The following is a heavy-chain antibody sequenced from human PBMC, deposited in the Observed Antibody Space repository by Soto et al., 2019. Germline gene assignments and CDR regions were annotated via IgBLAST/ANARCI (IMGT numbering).Heavy chain of an antibody. V-gene: IGHV6-1*01. Sequence: SQTLSLTCAISGDSVSSNSAAWNWIRQSPSRGLEWLGRTYYRSKGYNDYAVSVKSRITINPDTSKNQFSLQLNSVTPEDTAVYYCARVGLGITGTHYYGMDVWGQGTTVTVSS. J-gene: IGHJ6*02. CDR3: ARVGLGITGTHYYGMDV. CDR2: TYYRSKGYN. D-gene: IGHD1-7*01. CDR1: GDSVSSNSAA.